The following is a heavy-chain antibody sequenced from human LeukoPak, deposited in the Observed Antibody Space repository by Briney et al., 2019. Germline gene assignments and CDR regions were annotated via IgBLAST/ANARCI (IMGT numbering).Heavy chain of an antibody. CDR3: ARDQKTYSSGWYRRVNWFDP. D-gene: IGHD6-19*01. J-gene: IGHJ5*02. V-gene: IGHV4-34*01. CDR1: SGSFSGYY. Sequence: SETLSLTCAVYSGSFSGYYWSWIRQPPGKGLEWIGEINHSGSTNYNPSLKSRVTISVDTSKNQFSLKLSSVTAADTAVYYCARDQKTYSSGWYRRVNWFDPWGQGTLVTVSS. CDR2: INHSGST.